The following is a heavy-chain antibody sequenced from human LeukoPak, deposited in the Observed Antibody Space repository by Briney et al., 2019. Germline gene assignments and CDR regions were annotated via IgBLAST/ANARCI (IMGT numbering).Heavy chain of an antibody. CDR2: ISSSSSYI. D-gene: IGHD5-24*01. CDR1: GFTFSSYS. J-gene: IGHJ5*02. CDR3: ARDRGGYNSEFDP. Sequence: PGGSLRLSCAASGFTFSSYSMNWVRQAPGKGLEWVSSISSSSSYIYYADSVKGRFTISRDNAKNSLYLQMNSLRAEDTAVYYCARDRGGYNSEFDPWGQGTLVTVSS. V-gene: IGHV3-21*01.